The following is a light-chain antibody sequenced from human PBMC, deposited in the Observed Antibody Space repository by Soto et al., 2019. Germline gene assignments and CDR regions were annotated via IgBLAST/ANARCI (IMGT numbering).Light chain of an antibody. V-gene: IGLV2-14*01. CDR2: DVS. CDR1: SSDVGGYKY. CDR3: SSYTSSSTRV. J-gene: IGLJ1*01. Sequence: QCVLTRPASVSGAAGEAITISCTGTSSDVGGYKYVSWYQQHPGEAPKLMIYDVSNRPSGVSNRFSGSKSGNTASLTISGLQAEDEADYYCSSYTSSSTRVFGTGTKVTVL.